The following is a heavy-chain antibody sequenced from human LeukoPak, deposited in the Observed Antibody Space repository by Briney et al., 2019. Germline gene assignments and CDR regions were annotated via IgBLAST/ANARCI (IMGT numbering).Heavy chain of an antibody. CDR1: GYTFTSYD. Sequence: GASVTVSCKASGYTFTSYDINWVRQATGQGLEWMGWMNPNSGNTGYSQKFQGRVTMTRNTSISTAYMELSSLRSEDTAVYYCARGGEKLETTHPAYYYGMDVWGQGTTVTVSS. J-gene: IGHJ6*02. D-gene: IGHD1-1*01. V-gene: IGHV1-8*01. CDR3: ARGGEKLETTHPAYYYGMDV. CDR2: MNPNSGNT.